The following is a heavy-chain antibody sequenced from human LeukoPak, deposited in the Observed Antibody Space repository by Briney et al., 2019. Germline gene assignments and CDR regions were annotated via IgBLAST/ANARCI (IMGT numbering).Heavy chain of an antibody. CDR2: IYHSGST. V-gene: IGHV4-30-2*01. D-gene: IGHD6-19*01. Sequence: SETLSLTRAVSGGSISSGGYSWSWIRQPPGKGLEWIGYIYHSGSTYYNPSLKSRVTISVDRSKNQFSLKLSSVTAADTAVYYCARGRAVAGPFDCWGQGTLVTVSS. CDR3: ARGRAVAGPFDC. J-gene: IGHJ4*02. CDR1: GGSISSGGYS.